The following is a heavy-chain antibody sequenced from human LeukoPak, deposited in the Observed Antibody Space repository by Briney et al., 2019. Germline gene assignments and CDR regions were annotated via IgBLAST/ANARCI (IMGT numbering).Heavy chain of an antibody. J-gene: IGHJ4*02. CDR3: ARGGYDYVWGSYLN. CDR1: GGSFSGYY. Sequence: PSEPLTLPCAVYGGSFSGYYWSWLRQPPGKGLEWLGEINHSGSTNYNPSLKGRVTISVDTSKNQFSLKLSSVTAADTAVYYCARGGYDYVWGSYLNWGQGTLVTVSS. D-gene: IGHD3-16*02. CDR2: INHSGST. V-gene: IGHV4-34*01.